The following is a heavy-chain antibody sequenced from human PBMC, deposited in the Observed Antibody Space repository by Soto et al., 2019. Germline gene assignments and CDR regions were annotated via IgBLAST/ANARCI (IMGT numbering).Heavy chain of an antibody. D-gene: IGHD2-15*01. CDR2: ISSSSSYI. J-gene: IGHJ4*02. V-gene: IGHV3-21*01. CDR1: GFTFSSYS. CDR3: AREHVVVVAAVPNFDY. Sequence: PGGSLRLSCAASGFTFSSYSMNWVRQAPGKGLDWVSSISSSSSYIYYADSVKGRFTISRDNAKDPLYLQMNSLRAEDTAVYYCAREHVVVVAAVPNFDYWGQGTLVTVSS.